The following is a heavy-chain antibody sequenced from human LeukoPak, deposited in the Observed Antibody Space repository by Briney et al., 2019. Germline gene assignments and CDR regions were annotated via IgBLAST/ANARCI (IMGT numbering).Heavy chain of an antibody. CDR1: GFTFSSYP. CDR3: ARVPRSYYYYYYMDV. CDR2: ISYDGSKI. V-gene: IGHV3-30-3*01. J-gene: IGHJ6*03. Sequence: PGGSLRLSCAASGFTFSSYPLHWVRQAPGKGLEWVTLISYDGSKIYYADSVKGRFTISRDNSKNTLYLQMNSLRAEDTAVYYCARVPRSYYYYYYMDVWGKGTTVTVSS.